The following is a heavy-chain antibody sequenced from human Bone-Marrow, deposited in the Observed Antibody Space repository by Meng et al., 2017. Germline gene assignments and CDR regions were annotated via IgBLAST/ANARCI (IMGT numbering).Heavy chain of an antibody. D-gene: IGHD4-17*01. CDR3: ARGRVTTVTTPNWYFDL. CDR2: INHSGST. CDR1: GGSFSGYY. V-gene: IGHV4-34*01. J-gene: IGHJ2*01. Sequence: HVQLQQVAAGLSKPSETLSLTCAVYGGSFSGYYWNWIRQPPGKGLEWIGEINHSGSTNYNPSLKSRVTISVDTSKNQFSLKLSSVTAADTAVYYCARGRVTTVTTPNWYFDLWGRGTLVTVSS.